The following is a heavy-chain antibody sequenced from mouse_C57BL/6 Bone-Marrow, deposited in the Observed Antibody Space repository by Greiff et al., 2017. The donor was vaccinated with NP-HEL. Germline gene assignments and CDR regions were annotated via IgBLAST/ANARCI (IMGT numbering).Heavy chain of an antibody. CDR1: GFTFSSYG. V-gene: IGHV5-6*01. CDR3: ASHYYGSSLDY. CDR2: ISSGGSYT. J-gene: IGHJ2*01. Sequence: EVHLVESGGDLVKPGGSLKLSCAASGFTFSSYGMSWVRQTPDKRLEWVATISSGGSYTYYPDSVKGRFTISRDNAKNTLYLQMSSLKSEDTAMYYCASHYYGSSLDYWGQGTTLTVSS. D-gene: IGHD1-1*01.